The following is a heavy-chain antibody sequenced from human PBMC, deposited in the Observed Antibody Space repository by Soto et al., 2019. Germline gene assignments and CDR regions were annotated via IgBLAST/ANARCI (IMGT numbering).Heavy chain of an antibody. J-gene: IGHJ6*03. CDR2: IYYSGST. V-gene: IGHV4-59*01. Sequence: QVQLQESGPGLVKPSETLSLTCTVSGGSISSYYWSRIRQPPGKGLEWIGYIYYSGSTNYNPSLKSRGTISVDTSKNQFFLKLSSVTAADTAVYYCARGDHYDFWSGYPRYYYYYYMDVWGKGTTVTVSS. CDR1: GGSISSYY. CDR3: ARGDHYDFWSGYPRYYYYYYMDV. D-gene: IGHD3-3*01.